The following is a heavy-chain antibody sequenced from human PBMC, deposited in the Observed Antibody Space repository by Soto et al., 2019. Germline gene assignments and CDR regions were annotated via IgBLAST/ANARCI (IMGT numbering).Heavy chain of an antibody. D-gene: IGHD6-13*01. Sequence: SETLSLTCTVSGGSISSYYWSWIRQPPRKGLEWIGYIYYSGSTNYNPSLKSRVTISVDTSKNQFSLKLSSVTAADTAVYYCARDRGSNSSSWWDYYYYGMDVWGQGTTVTVSS. V-gene: IGHV4-59*01. CDR1: GGSISSYY. CDR2: IYYSGST. CDR3: ARDRGSNSSSWWDYYYYGMDV. J-gene: IGHJ6*02.